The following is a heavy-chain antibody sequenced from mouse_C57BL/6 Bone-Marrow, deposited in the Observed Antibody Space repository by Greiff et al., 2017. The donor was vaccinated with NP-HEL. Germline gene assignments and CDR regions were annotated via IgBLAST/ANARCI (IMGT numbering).Heavy chain of an antibody. J-gene: IGHJ3*01. D-gene: IGHD2-14*01. CDR3: ARAVRRVAY. Sequence: ESGPGLVKPSQSLSLTCSVTGYSITSGYYWNWIRQFPGNKLEWMGYISYDGSNNYNPSLKNRISITRDTSKNQFFLKLNSVTTEDTATYYCARAVRRVAYWGQGTLVTVSA. CDR1: GYSITSGYY. CDR2: ISYDGSN. V-gene: IGHV3-6*01.